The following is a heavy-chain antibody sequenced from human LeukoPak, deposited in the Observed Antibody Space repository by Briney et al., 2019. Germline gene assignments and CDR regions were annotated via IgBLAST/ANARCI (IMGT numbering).Heavy chain of an antibody. CDR2: ISGDGGST. Sequence: GGSLRLSCAASGFTFSSYAMTWVRQAPGKGLEWVSAISGDGGSTYYADSVKGRFTISRDNSKNTLYLQMNSLRAEDTAVYYCAKLGRGYSYGNFDYWGQGTLVTVSS. CDR1: GFTFSSYA. D-gene: IGHD5-18*01. J-gene: IGHJ4*02. CDR3: AKLGRGYSYGNFDY. V-gene: IGHV3-23*01.